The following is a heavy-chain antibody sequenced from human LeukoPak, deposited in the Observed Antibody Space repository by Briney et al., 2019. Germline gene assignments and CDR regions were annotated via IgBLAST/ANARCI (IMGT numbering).Heavy chain of an antibody. Sequence: GGSLRLSCSVSGFTFSAHAMHWVRQAPGKGLEFLSSISSNGDSTYHAESVKGRFTISRDNSRTTLYLQMRSLRPEDTAVYYCVKSGYSTSSDVDYWGQGTLVTVSS. V-gene: IGHV3-64D*09. D-gene: IGHD6-6*01. CDR2: ISSNGDST. J-gene: IGHJ4*02. CDR1: GFTFSAHA. CDR3: VKSGYSTSSDVDY.